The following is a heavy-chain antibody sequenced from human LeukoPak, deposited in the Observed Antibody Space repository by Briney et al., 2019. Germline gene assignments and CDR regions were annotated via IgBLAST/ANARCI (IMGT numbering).Heavy chain of an antibody. D-gene: IGHD6-13*01. CDR3: TLGSLYSSSWYGDY. CDR1: GFPFYTYS. V-gene: IGHV3-23*01. J-gene: IGHJ4*02. Sequence: GSLRLSCAASGFPFYTYSITWVRQAPGKGLEWVPAISGDGGSTYYAVSVKSRFTISRDNSKNTLYLQMNGLRAEDTAVYYCTLGSLYSSSWYGDYWGQGTLVTVSS. CDR2: ISGDGGST.